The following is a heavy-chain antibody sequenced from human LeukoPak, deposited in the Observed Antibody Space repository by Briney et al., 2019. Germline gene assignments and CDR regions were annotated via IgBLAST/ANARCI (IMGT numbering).Heavy chain of an antibody. CDR1: GGSIRTTSSY. J-gene: IGHJ4*02. D-gene: IGHD1-14*01. V-gene: IGHV4-39*06. CDR2: IHRSGSP. CDR3: AREILGGFNPGAY. Sequence: SETLSLTCTVSGGSIRTTSSYWGWIRQPPGKGLEWIGEIHRSGSPNYNPSLQSRVTISIDRSRNQIALELSSVTAADTAVYYCAREILGGFNPGAYWGQGTLVTVSS.